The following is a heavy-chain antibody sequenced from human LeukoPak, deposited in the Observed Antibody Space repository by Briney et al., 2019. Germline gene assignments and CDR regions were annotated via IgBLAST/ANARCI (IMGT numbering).Heavy chain of an antibody. CDR2: VWYDGSNK. Sequence: GGSLRLSCAASGFTFSSYGMHWVRQAPGKGLEWVAIVWYDGSNKYYADSVKGRFTISRDNSKNALYLQMNSLRAEDTAVYYCARGERYYDSSGYFDYWGQGTLVTASS. D-gene: IGHD3-22*01. J-gene: IGHJ4*02. V-gene: IGHV3-33*01. CDR3: ARGERYYDSSGYFDY. CDR1: GFTFSSYG.